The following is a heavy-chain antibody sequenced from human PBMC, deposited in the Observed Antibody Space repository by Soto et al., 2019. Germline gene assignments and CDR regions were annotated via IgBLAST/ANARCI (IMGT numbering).Heavy chain of an antibody. CDR2: MSGSSSTT. D-gene: IGHD1-7*01. V-gene: IGHV3-23*01. Sequence: SGGSLRLSCATSGLTFSNYAMSWVRQAPGGGLEWVSSMSGSSSTTYYADSVRGRFTISRDRSKNTLYLQMSSLRAEDTALYYCAKNQERELPRVIDFWRQGTLVTVSS. J-gene: IGHJ4*02. CDR1: GLTFSNYA. CDR3: AKNQERELPRVIDF.